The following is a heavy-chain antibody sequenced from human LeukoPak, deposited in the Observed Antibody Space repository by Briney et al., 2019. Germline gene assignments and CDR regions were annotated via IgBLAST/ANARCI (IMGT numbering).Heavy chain of an antibody. Sequence: SETLSLTCTVSGGSISSSSYYWGWIRQPPGKGLEWIGSIYYSGSTYYNPSLKCRVTISVDTSKNQFSLKLSSVTAADTAVYYCARQSVFGVVIVDYWGQGTLVTVSS. CDR1: GGSISSSSYY. CDR3: ARQSVFGVVIVDY. V-gene: IGHV4-39*01. D-gene: IGHD3-3*01. CDR2: IYYSGST. J-gene: IGHJ4*02.